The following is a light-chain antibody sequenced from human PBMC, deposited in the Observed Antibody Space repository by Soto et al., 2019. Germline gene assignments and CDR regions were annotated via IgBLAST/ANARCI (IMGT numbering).Light chain of an antibody. CDR1: SSDVGGYNF. V-gene: IGLV2-11*01. Sequence: QSALTQPRSVSGSPGQSVTISCTGTSSDVGGYNFVSWCQQHPGKAPKLMIYDVTKRPSGVPDRFSGSKSGNTDSLTISGLQAEDVADYYCYSYAGTYTWVFGGGTNLTVL. CDR3: YSYAGTYTWV. CDR2: DVT. J-gene: IGLJ3*02.